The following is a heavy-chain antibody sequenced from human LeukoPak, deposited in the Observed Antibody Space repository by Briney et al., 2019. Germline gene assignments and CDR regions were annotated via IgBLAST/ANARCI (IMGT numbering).Heavy chain of an antibody. D-gene: IGHD3-9*01. CDR3: AKAAYYDILTGYYRDY. V-gene: IGHV3-23*01. Sequence: GGSLRLSCAASGFTFSSYWMHWVRQAPGKGLEWVSAISGSGGSTYYADSVKGRFTISRDNSKNTLYLQMNSLRAEDTAVYYCAKAAYYDILTGYYRDYWGQGTLVTVSS. J-gene: IGHJ4*02. CDR1: GFTFSSYW. CDR2: ISGSGGST.